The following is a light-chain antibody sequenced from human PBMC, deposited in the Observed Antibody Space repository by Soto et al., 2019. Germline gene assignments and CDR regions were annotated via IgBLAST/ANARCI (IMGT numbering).Light chain of an antibody. CDR1: QGVSGSY. CDR3: QHYGSSRLT. J-gene: IGKJ4*01. Sequence: EIGLRQSPGTLSLSAGERATLSSRASQGVSGSYLAWYQQRPGQAPRLLIYGASSRATGIPDRFTGSGSEADFTLTISRLEPEDSAVYYCQHYGSSRLTFGGGTKVDIK. V-gene: IGKV3-20*01. CDR2: GAS.